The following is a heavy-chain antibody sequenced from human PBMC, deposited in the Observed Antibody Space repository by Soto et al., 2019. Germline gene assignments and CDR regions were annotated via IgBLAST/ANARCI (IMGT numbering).Heavy chain of an antibody. V-gene: IGHV4-30-4*01. CDR1: GGSIVSGDYC. CDR2: IYYSGST. J-gene: IGHJ4*02. CDR3: ARAREYYDSSGPFDY. D-gene: IGHD3-22*01. Sequence: PSETLSLTCTVSGGSIVSGDYCFIGIRQRPGKGLELIGYIYYSGSTYYNPSLKSRVTISVDTSKNQFSLKLSSVTAADTAVYYCARAREYYDSSGPFDYWGQGTLVTVSS.